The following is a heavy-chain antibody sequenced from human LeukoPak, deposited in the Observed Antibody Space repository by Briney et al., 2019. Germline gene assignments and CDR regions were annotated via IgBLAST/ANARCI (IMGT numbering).Heavy chain of an antibody. Sequence: PSETLSLTCTVSGGSISSYYWDWIRQPPGKGLEWIGYIYYSGGTDYNPSLKSRVTISEDTSKNQFSLKLDSVTAADTAVYYCASALGYTRPMDVWGNGTTVTVSS. V-gene: IGHV4-59*01. CDR1: GGSISSYY. D-gene: IGHD3-16*02. CDR3: ASALGYTRPMDV. J-gene: IGHJ6*03. CDR2: IYYSGGT.